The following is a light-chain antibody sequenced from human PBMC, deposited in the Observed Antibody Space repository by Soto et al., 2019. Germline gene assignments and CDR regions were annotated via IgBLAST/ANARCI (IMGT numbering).Light chain of an antibody. CDR3: QQRNSWPPTFT. Sequence: IMLTQSQATLSLSPGERATLSCRASQSVGSFLAWYQQKPGQAPRLLIYDTSIRATGIPARFSGSGSGTDFTLTISSLEPEDFAVYYCQQRNSWPPTFTFGQGTRLEIK. J-gene: IGKJ5*01. CDR2: DTS. CDR1: QSVGSF. V-gene: IGKV3-11*01.